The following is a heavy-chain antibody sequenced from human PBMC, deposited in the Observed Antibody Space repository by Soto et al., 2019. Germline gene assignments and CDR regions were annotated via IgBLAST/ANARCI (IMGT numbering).Heavy chain of an antibody. D-gene: IGHD2-2*01. V-gene: IGHV3-15*01. CDR2: IKSKTDGGTT. CDR3: TTGLGGYQPPEKNYYYYYGMDV. Sequence: LRLSCAASGFTFSNAWMSWVRQAPGKGLEWVGRIKSKTDGGTTDYAAPVKGRFTISRDDSKNTLYLQMNSLKTEDTAVYYCTTGLGGYQPPEKNYYYYYGMDVWGQGTTVTVS. J-gene: IGHJ6*02. CDR1: GFTFSNAW.